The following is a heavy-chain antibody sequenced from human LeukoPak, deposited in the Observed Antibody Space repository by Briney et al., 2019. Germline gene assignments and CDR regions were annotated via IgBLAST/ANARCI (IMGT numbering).Heavy chain of an antibody. CDR3: ARDGDYYDSSGFGYAFDI. Sequence: PSETLSLTCTVSGGSISSGGYYWSWIRQHPGEGLEWIGYIYYSGSTYYNPSLKSRVTISVDTSKNQFSLKLSSVTAADTAVYYCARDGDYYDSSGFGYAFDIWGQGTMVTVSS. CDR1: GGSISSGGYY. J-gene: IGHJ3*02. V-gene: IGHV4-31*03. D-gene: IGHD3-22*01. CDR2: IYYSGST.